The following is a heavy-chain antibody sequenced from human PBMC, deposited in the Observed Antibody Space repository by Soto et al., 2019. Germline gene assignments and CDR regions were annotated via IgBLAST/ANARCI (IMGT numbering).Heavy chain of an antibody. Sequence: QVQLVQSGAEVKKPGSSVKVSCKASGGTFSSYTISWVRQAPGQGLEWMGRIIPILGIANYAQKFQGRVTSTADKSTSTAYMELSSLRSEDTAVYYCARPLAVAGTDAFDIWGQGTMVTVSS. J-gene: IGHJ3*02. D-gene: IGHD6-19*01. CDR1: GGTFSSYT. V-gene: IGHV1-69*02. CDR3: ARPLAVAGTDAFDI. CDR2: IIPILGIA.